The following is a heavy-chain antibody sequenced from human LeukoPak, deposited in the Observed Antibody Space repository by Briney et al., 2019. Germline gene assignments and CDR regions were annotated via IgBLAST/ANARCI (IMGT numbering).Heavy chain of an antibody. V-gene: IGHV3-23*01. Sequence: GGSLRLSCSASGFTFSTYAMNWVRQVPGKGLEWVSGISGGGSGTYYADSVKGRFTISRDNSKNTLYLQMNSLRAEDTAVYYCAKGTKTTTVVRGNFDYWGQGTLVTVSS. J-gene: IGHJ4*02. CDR1: GFTFSTYA. D-gene: IGHD4-23*01. CDR2: ISGGGSGT. CDR3: AKGTKTTTVVRGNFDY.